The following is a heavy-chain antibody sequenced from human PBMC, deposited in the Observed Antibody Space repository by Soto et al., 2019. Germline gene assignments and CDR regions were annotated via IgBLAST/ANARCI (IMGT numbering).Heavy chain of an antibody. CDR3: GGQDYGAKGYYFEN. J-gene: IGHJ4*02. Sequence: QLQLQESGSGLVKPSETLSLTCTVSNGSISSRSSYWGWIRQTPGKGLEWIGSIYYIGNTYYNPSLKRRVPISIDPSKTQFSLKLNSVTAADTAVYFCGGQDYGAKGYYFENWGQGTLVTVSS. CDR1: NGSISSRSSY. CDR2: IYYIGNT. D-gene: IGHD4-17*01. V-gene: IGHV4-39*01.